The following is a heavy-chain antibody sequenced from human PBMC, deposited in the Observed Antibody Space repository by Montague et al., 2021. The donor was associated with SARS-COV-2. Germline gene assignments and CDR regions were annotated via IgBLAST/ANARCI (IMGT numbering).Heavy chain of an antibody. V-gene: IGHV4-59*01. CDR1: GGSISSYY. CDR2: IYYSGRT. CDR3: ASEVRYYYDSSGSGDFDI. D-gene: IGHD3-22*01. Sequence: SETLSLTCTVSGGSISSYYWSWIRQPPGKGLEWIGYIYYSGRTNYNPSLKSRVTISVDTSKNKFSLKLSSVTAAATAVYYCASEVRYYYDSSGSGDFDIWGQGTMVTVSS. J-gene: IGHJ3*02.